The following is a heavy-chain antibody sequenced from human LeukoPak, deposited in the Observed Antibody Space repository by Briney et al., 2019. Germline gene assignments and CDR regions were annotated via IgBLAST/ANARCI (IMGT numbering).Heavy chain of an antibody. Sequence: ASVKVSCKASGGTFSSYAISWVRQAPGQGLEWMGWINPNSGGTNYAQKFQGRVTMTRDTSISTAYMELSRLRSDDTAVYYCARGKYSSSPGGAFDIWGQGTMVTVSS. CDR1: GGTFSSYA. CDR2: INPNSGGT. D-gene: IGHD6-6*01. CDR3: ARGKYSSSPGGAFDI. J-gene: IGHJ3*02. V-gene: IGHV1-2*02.